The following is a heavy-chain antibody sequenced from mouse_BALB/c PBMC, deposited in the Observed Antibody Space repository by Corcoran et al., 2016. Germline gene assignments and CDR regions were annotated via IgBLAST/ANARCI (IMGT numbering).Heavy chain of an antibody. CDR1: GYTFTNYG. CDR3: ARYNGNDAMDY. Sequence: QIQLVQSGPELKKPGETVKISCKASGYTFTNYGMNWVKQAPGKGLKWMGWINTYTGESTYADDFKGRFAFSLETSASTAYLQINNLKNEDMATYFCARYNGNDAMDYWGQGTSVTVSS. D-gene: IGHD2-1*01. V-gene: IGHV9-1*02. J-gene: IGHJ4*01. CDR2: INTYTGES.